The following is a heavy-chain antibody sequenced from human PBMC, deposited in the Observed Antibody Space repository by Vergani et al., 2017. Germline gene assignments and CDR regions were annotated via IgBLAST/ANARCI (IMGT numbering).Heavy chain of an antibody. CDR1: GFTFGDYA. Sequence: EVQLVESGGGLVQPGRSLRLSCTASGFTFGDYAMSWVRQAPGKGLEWVGFIRSKAYGGTTEYAASVKGRFTISRDDSKSIAYLQMNSLKTEDTAVYYCTRATTVTSRGIDYWGQGTLVTVSS. CDR3: TRATTVTSRGIDY. CDR2: IRSKAYGGTT. D-gene: IGHD4-17*01. V-gene: IGHV3-49*04. J-gene: IGHJ4*02.